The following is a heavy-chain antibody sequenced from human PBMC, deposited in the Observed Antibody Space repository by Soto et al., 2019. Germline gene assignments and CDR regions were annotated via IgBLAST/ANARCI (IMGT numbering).Heavy chain of an antibody. D-gene: IGHD1-26*01. V-gene: IGHV1-2*02. CDR1: GYTFTGYY. CDR2: SNPNSGDT. CDR3: AKGGAIVAAGTRVYLYNAMDV. J-gene: IGHJ6*02. Sequence: QVQLVQYGTEVKRPGDSVNVSCKASGYTFTGYYVHWVRQAPGQGLEWMGWSNPNSGDTYLAQRFQGRVTMNRDTSIGTAYMELRCLTSDDTDKYYCAKGGAIVAAGTRVYLYNAMDVWGQGSTVTVSS.